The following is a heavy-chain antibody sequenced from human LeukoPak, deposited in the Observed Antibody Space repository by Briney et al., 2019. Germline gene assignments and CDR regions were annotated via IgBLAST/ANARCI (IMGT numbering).Heavy chain of an antibody. CDR1: GFTFSSYD. CDR3: ARASDGHFDY. V-gene: IGHV3-13*01. Sequence: GGSPRLSCAASGFTFSSYDMHWVRQATGKGLEWVSAIGTAGDTYYPGSVKGRFTISRENAKDSLYLQMNSLRAGDTAVYYCARASDGHFDYWGQGTLVTVSS. CDR2: IGTAGDT. J-gene: IGHJ4*02.